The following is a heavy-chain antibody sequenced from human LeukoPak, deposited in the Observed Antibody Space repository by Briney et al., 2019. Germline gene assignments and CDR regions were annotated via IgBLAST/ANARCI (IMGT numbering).Heavy chain of an antibody. J-gene: IGHJ4*02. CDR3: ARVNYGSATKEDY. CDR1: GGSISSGGYF. CDR2: IYYSGSA. V-gene: IGHV4-31*03. D-gene: IGHD3-10*01. Sequence: PSQTLSLTCTVSGGSISSGGYFWSWIRQHPGKGLEWIGYIYYSGSAYYNPSLKSRVTISVDTSENQFSLKLSSVTAADTAVYYCARVNYGSATKEDYWGQGTLVTVSS.